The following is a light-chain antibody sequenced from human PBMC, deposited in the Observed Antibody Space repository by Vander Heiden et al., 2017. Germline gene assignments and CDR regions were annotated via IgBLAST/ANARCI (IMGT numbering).Light chain of an antibody. CDR3: KQDQQTPT. J-gene: IGKJ1*01. V-gene: IGKV2-28*01. CDR2: VAS. Sequence: MVMTHSPLPLPVTPGEPASISCRSSQSLQHSNGYNYLEWYLQTPGPSPQLLIYVASQRACGVPDRFSGSGAGKDFTLKISMLEADDVGVYCCKQDQQTPTFGQGTKLEIK. CDR1: QSLQHSNGYNY.